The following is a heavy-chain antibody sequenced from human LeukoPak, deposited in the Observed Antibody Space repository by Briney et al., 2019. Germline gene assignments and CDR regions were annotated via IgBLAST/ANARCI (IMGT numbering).Heavy chain of an antibody. V-gene: IGHV3-21*01. CDR1: GFTFSSYC. Sequence: PGGSLRLSCAASGFTFSSYCMNWVRQAPGKGLEWVSSISSSSSYIYYADSVKGRFTISRDNAKNSLYLQMNSLRSEDTAVYYCARDVYCPNGVCYHPWGQGTMVTVSS. J-gene: IGHJ3*01. CDR3: ARDVYCPNGVCYHP. CDR2: ISSSSSYI. D-gene: IGHD2-8*01.